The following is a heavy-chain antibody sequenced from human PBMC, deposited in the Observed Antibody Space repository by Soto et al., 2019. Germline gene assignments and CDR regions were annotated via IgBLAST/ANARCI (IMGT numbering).Heavy chain of an antibody. CDR2: IYSGGST. J-gene: IGHJ4*02. CDR1: GFTVSSNY. CDR3: ASEAMEIFDF. Sequence: EVQLVESGGGLVQPGGSLRLSCAASGFTVSSNYMSWVRQAPGKGLEWVSVIYSGGSTYYADSVKGRFTISRDNSKKPLYLQTNSRTAEDTAVYYCASEAMEIFDFWGPGTLVTVSS. V-gene: IGHV3-66*01. D-gene: IGHD5-18*01.